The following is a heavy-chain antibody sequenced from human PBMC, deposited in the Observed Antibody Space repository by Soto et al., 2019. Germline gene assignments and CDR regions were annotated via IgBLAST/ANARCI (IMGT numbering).Heavy chain of an antibody. CDR1: GFSFRSYS. Sequence: EVQLEESGGGLVQPGGSLRLSCAASGFSFRSYSMNWVRQAPGKGLEWVSDISSSSYTIYYADSVKGRFTISRDNAKNSLYLQMDSLRAEDTAVYYCARELEYCSNGGCFPYFDSWGQGTLVTVSS. CDR2: ISSSSYTI. V-gene: IGHV3-48*04. J-gene: IGHJ4*02. CDR3: ARELEYCSNGGCFPYFDS. D-gene: IGHD2-8*01.